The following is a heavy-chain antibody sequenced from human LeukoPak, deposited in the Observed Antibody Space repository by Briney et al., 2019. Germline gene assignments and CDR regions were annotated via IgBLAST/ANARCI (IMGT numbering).Heavy chain of an antibody. CDR2: IRYDGSNK. J-gene: IGHJ5*02. Sequence: GGSLRLSCAASGFTFSSYGMHWVRQAPGKGLEWVAFIRYDGSNKYYADSVKGRFTISRDNSKNTLYLQMNSLRAEDTAVYYCAKDAGSKGDNWNDEEYNWFDLWGQGTLVTASS. CDR1: GFTFSSYG. V-gene: IGHV3-30*02. CDR3: AKDAGSKGDNWNDEEYNWFDL. D-gene: IGHD1-1*01.